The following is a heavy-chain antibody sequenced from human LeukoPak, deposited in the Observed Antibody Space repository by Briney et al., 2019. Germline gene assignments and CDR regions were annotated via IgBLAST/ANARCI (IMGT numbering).Heavy chain of an antibody. Sequence: GASVKVSCKTSGYTFISYGISWVRQAPGQELEWMGWVSNYNGRTHYAQKLQGRVTMTTDPSTSTAYMELRSLSSDDTAIYYCARDFYESGSGSNYDVFDYWGQGTLVTVSS. D-gene: IGHD3-10*01. CDR2: VSNYNGRT. V-gene: IGHV1-18*01. CDR1: GYTFISYG. CDR3: ARDFYESGSGSNYDVFDY. J-gene: IGHJ4*02.